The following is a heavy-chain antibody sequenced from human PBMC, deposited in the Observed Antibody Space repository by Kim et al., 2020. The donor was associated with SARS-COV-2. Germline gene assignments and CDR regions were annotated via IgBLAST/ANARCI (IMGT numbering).Heavy chain of an antibody. CDR2: TI. V-gene: IGHV3-48*03. D-gene: IGHD1-26*01. CDR3: ARSGWELLDY. J-gene: IGHJ4*02. Sequence: TIYYADSVEGRFTIARDNAKNSLYLQMNGLRAEDTAVYYCARSGWELLDYWGQGTLVTVSS.